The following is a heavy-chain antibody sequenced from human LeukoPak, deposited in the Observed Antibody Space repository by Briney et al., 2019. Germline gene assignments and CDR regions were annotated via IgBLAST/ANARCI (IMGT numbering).Heavy chain of an antibody. V-gene: IGHV4-30-4*01. CDR3: ASGGSYIYDF. CDR2: IYYSGST. CDR1: GGSISSGDYY. J-gene: IGHJ4*02. D-gene: IGHD1-26*01. Sequence: SQTLSLTCTVSGGSISSGDYYWSWIRQPPGKGLEWIGYIYYSGSTYYSSSLKSRVTISVDTSKNQYSLKLSSVTASDTAVYYCASGGSYIYDFWGQGTLITVSS.